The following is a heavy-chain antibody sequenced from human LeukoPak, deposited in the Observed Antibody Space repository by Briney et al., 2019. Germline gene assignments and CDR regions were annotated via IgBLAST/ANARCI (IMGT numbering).Heavy chain of an antibody. CDR3: ARGAPEYCTNGVCPSDY. V-gene: IGHV1-69*13. CDR1: GGTFSNYG. CDR2: IIPIFGTA. D-gene: IGHD2-8*01. Sequence: GASVKVSCKASGGTFSNYGFSWVRQAPGQGLEWMGGIIPIFGTANYAQKFQGRVTITADESTSTAYMELSSLRSEDTAVYFCARGAPEYCTNGVCPSDYWGQGALVTVSS. J-gene: IGHJ4*02.